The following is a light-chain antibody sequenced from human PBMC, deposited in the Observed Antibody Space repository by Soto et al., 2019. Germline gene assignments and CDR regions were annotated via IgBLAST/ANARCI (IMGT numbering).Light chain of an antibody. V-gene: IGLV2-14*01. Sequence: QSARNKPASGYGSHGQSITIFCTGTSSDVGGYNYVSWYQQHPGKAPKRMIYDVSNRPSGVSNRFSGSKSGNTAFLTISGLQAEDEADYYCSSYTSSSTLYVFGTGTKFTVL. CDR1: SSDVGGYNY. CDR2: DVS. J-gene: IGLJ1*01. CDR3: SSYTSSSTLYV.